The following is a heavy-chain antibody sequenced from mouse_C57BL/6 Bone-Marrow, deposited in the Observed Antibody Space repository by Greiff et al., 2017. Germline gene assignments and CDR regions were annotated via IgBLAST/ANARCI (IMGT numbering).Heavy chain of an antibody. V-gene: IGHV1-59*01. CDR3: ARLRYAMDY. Sequence: QVQLQQSGAELVRPGTSVKLSCKASGYTFTSYWMHWVKQRPGQGLEWIGVIDPSDSYTNYNQKFKGKATLTVDTSSSTAYMQLSSLTSEDSAVYYCARLRYAMDYWGQGTSVTVSS. CDR2: IDPSDSYT. D-gene: IGHD1-1*01. J-gene: IGHJ4*01. CDR1: GYTFTSYW.